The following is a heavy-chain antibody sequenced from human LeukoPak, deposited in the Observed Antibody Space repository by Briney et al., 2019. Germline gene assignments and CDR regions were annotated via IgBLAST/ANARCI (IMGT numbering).Heavy chain of an antibody. CDR2: IYHSGST. D-gene: IGHD5-24*01. V-gene: IGHV4-38-2*02. CDR1: GYSIRSAYY. Sequence: SETLSLTCTVSGYSIRSAYYWGWIRQSPGKGLEWIGSIYHSGSTYYNPSLKSRLTISVDTSKNQFSLKLSSVTAADTAVYHCAKTRGPWMRDAPDYWGQGTLVTVSS. J-gene: IGHJ4*02. CDR3: AKTRGPWMRDAPDY.